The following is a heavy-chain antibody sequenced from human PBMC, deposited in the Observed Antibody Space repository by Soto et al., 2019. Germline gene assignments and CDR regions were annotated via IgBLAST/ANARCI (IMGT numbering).Heavy chain of an antibody. CDR2: ISVICGST. J-gene: IGHJ6*02. V-gene: IGHV3-23*01. D-gene: IGHD2-2*01. Sequence: GKGLECVSAISVICGSTYSADSVKGRFTISRDNSKNTLHLQMNSLRAEDTAVYYCAKADVVVPAAMKYNWNYEHVGYYYGMDVWGQGPTVTVSS. CDR3: AKADVVVPAAMKYNWNYEHVGYYYGMDV.